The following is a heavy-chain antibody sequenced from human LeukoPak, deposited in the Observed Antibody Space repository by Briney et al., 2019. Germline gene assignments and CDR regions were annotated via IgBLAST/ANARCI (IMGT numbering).Heavy chain of an antibody. D-gene: IGHD1-26*01. CDR2: ISYDGSNK. Sequence: GRSLRLSCAASGFTFSSYGMHWVRQAPGKGLEWVAVISYDGSNKYYADSVKGRFTISGDNSKNTVYLQMNSLRAEDTAVYYCAKDRFAGATRYYFDYWGQGTLVTVSS. V-gene: IGHV3-30*18. J-gene: IGHJ4*02. CDR3: AKDRFAGATRYYFDY. CDR1: GFTFSSYG.